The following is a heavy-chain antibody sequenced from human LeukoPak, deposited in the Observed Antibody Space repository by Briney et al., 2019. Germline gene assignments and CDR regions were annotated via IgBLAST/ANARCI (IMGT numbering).Heavy chain of an antibody. J-gene: IGHJ6*02. Sequence: GGSLRLSCAASGSTFSNYGMHWVRQAPGKGLEWVALIRSDGSNTYSADSVKGRFTISRDNSKNTLYLQMNSLRVEDTAVYYCAKRYCSSASCRSGMDVWGQGTTVTVSS. CDR3: AKRYCSSASCRSGMDV. CDR1: GSTFSNYG. V-gene: IGHV3-30*02. CDR2: IRSDGSNT. D-gene: IGHD2-2*01.